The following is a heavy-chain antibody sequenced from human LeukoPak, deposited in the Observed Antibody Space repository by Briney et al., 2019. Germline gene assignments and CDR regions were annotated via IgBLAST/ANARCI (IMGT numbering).Heavy chain of an antibody. D-gene: IGHD4-17*01. J-gene: IGHJ4*02. Sequence: GGSLRLSCAASGFTVSSNYMSWVRQPPGKGLEWVSVIYSDNSTYYADSVKGRVTISRDKSKNTLYLQMNSLRGEDTAVYYCARTGGDYLNFYFDHWGQGTLVTVSS. CDR1: GFTVSSNY. V-gene: IGHV3-53*01. CDR3: ARTGGDYLNFYFDH. CDR2: IYSDNST.